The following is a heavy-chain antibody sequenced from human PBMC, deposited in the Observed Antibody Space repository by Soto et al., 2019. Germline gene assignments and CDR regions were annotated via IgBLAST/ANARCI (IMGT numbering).Heavy chain of an antibody. CDR2: IYYSGST. D-gene: IGHD3-22*01. Sequence: QVQLQESGPGLVKPSETLSLTCTVSGCSISSYYWSWIRQPPGKGLEWIGYIYYSGSTNYNPSLKSRVTISVDTSKNQFSLKRSSVTAADTAVYYCARGRSSGYSYDAFDIWGQGTMVTVSS. J-gene: IGHJ3*02. V-gene: IGHV4-59*01. CDR3: ARGRSSGYSYDAFDI. CDR1: GCSISSYY.